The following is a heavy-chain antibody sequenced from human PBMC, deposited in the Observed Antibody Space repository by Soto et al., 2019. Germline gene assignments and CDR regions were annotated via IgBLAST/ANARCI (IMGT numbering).Heavy chain of an antibody. V-gene: IGHV1-69*01. D-gene: IGHD5-12*01. CDR1: GGTFSSYA. J-gene: IGHJ5*02. CDR2: IIPIFGTA. Sequence: QVQLVQSGAEVKKPGSSVKVSCKASGGTFSSYAISWVRQAPGQGLEWMGGIIPIFGTANYAQKFQGRVTITADESTSRAYMELSSLRSEDTAVYYCARDSLGGYSGYDPYNWFDPWGQGTLVTVSS. CDR3: ARDSLGGYSGYDPYNWFDP.